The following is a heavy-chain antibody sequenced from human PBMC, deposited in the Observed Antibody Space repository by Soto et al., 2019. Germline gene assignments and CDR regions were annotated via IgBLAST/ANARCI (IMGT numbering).Heavy chain of an antibody. CDR3: ASTGYSSGWWTLIDY. V-gene: IGHV4-34*01. CDR2: INHSGST. J-gene: IGHJ4*02. D-gene: IGHD6-13*01. Sequence: SETLSLTCAVYGGSFSGYYCSWIRQPPGKGLQWIGEINHSGSTNYNPSLKSRVTISVDTSKNQFSLKLSSVTAADTAVYYCASTGYSSGWWTLIDYSGQGILVT. CDR1: GGSFSGYY.